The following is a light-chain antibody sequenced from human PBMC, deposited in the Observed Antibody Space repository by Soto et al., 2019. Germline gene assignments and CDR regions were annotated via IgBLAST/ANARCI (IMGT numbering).Light chain of an antibody. V-gene: IGKV3-11*01. CDR1: QPLNNN. Sequence: EPVMTQTIATASGTPRDKVTLSARAGQPLNNNVAWYQHKPGQAPRLLIYGASNRATGIPARFSVSGSGTDFTLTISSLEPEEFAVYDCHERQSWPRTFGQGTKVDIK. CDR3: HERQSWPRT. CDR2: GAS. J-gene: IGKJ1*01.